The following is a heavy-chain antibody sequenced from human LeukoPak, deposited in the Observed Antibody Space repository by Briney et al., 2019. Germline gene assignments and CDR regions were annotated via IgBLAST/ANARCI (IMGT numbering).Heavy chain of an antibody. V-gene: IGHV4-59*08. D-gene: IGHD2-15*01. CDR1: GVSISRSY. CDR3: ARLCSGVDCYRHSDY. J-gene: IGHJ4*02. Sequence: SETLSLTCTVSGVSISRSYWSWIRQPPGKGLEWIGFISYIGSAKYNPSLKSRVTISMDTSKNQFSLRLSSVTAADTAVYFCARLCSGVDCYRHSDYWGQGTLVTVSS. CDR2: ISYIGSA.